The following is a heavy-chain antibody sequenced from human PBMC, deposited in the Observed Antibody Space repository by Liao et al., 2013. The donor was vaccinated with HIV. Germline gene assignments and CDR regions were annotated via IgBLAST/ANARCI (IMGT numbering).Heavy chain of an antibody. CDR2: ISYSGST. D-gene: IGHD3-3*01. CDR3: ARDPNFWSGPGY. CDR1: GGSISGYY. V-gene: IGHV4-59*12. Sequence: QVQLQESGPGLVKPSETLSLTCTVSGGSISGYYWSWIRQPPGKGLEWIGYISYSGSTNYNPSLKSRVTISVDTSKNQFSLKLSSVTAADTAVYYCARDPNFWSGPGYWGQGTLVTVSS. J-gene: IGHJ4*02.